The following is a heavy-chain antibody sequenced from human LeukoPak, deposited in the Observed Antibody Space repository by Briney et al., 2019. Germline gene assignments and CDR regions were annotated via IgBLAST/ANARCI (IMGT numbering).Heavy chain of an antibody. D-gene: IGHD2-2*01. CDR1: GDSISSYY. CDR2: IYTSGST. J-gene: IGHJ5*02. CDR3: ARIGSTSPSFDP. Sequence: SETLSLTCSVSGDSISSYYWTWMRQPAGKGLEWIGRIYTSGSTNYNPSLKSRVTISVDTSKNQFSLKLSSVTAADTAVYYCARIGSTSPSFDPWGQGTLVTVSS. V-gene: IGHV4-4*07.